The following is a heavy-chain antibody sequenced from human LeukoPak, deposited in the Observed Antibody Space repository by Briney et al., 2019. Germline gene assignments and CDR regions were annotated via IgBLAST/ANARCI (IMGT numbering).Heavy chain of an antibody. Sequence: PSETLSLTCTVSGCSISSYYWSWIRQPPGKGLEWIGYIYTSGSTNYNPSLKSRVTISVDASKNQFSLKLSSVTAADTAVYYCARQLVGEGAFDIWGQGTMVTVSS. CDR3: ARQLVGEGAFDI. J-gene: IGHJ3*02. CDR2: IYTSGST. D-gene: IGHD2-2*01. V-gene: IGHV4-4*09. CDR1: GCSISSYY.